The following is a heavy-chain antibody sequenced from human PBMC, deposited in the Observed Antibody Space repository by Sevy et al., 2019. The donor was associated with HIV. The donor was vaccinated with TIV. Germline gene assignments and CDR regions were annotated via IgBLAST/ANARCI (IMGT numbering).Heavy chain of an antibody. CDR1: GFTFSSYA. CDR2: ISSNGGST. J-gene: IGHJ6*02. V-gene: IGHV3-64D*06. Sequence: GGSLRLSCSASGFTFSSYAMHWVRQAPGKGLEYVSAISSNGGSTYYADSVKGRFTISRDNSKNTLYLQMGSLRAEDTAVYYCVKGPYSSSPGTYYYYGMDVWGQGTTVTVSS. D-gene: IGHD6-13*01. CDR3: VKGPYSSSPGTYYYYGMDV.